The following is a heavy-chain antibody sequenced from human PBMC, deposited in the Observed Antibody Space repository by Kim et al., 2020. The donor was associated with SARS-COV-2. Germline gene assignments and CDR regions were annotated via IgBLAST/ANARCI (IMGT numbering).Heavy chain of an antibody. CDR3: AKDKPSNWNFIGEFFDY. V-gene: IGHV3-23*01. Sequence: GGSLRLTCAASGVTFSSYAMSWVRQAPGKGLEWVSAISGSGGSTYYADPVKGRFSIFRDNTKNNQYLQMNSLRAEDKAVYYCAKDKPSNWNFIGEFFDY. CDR2: ISGSGGST. CDR1: GVTFSSYA. D-gene: IGHD1-7*01. J-gene: IGHJ4*01.